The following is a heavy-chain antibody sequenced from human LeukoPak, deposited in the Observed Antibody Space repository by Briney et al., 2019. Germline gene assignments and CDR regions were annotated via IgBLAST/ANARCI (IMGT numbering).Heavy chain of an antibody. Sequence: PGGSLRLSCAASGFTFSSYSMNWVRQAPGKGLEWVSAISGSGGTTYYADSVKGRFTISRDNSKNTLYLQMNSLRAEDTAVYYCAKGRGYGNHDAFDIWGQGTMVTVSS. J-gene: IGHJ3*02. CDR3: AKGRGYGNHDAFDI. D-gene: IGHD5-18*01. V-gene: IGHV3-23*01. CDR1: GFTFSSYS. CDR2: ISGSGGTT.